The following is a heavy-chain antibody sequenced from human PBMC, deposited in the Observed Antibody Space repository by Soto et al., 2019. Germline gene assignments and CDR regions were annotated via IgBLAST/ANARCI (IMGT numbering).Heavy chain of an antibody. D-gene: IGHD6-13*01. CDR3: AKSVEWGHSSSWSFFDY. CDR1: GFTFSSYA. CDR2: VSGSGGTT. J-gene: IGHJ4*02. V-gene: IGHV3-23*01. Sequence: EVQLLESGGGLVQPGGSLRLSCSASGFTFSSYAMNWVRQAPGKGLEWVSTVSGSGGTTYYADSVKGRFTISRDNSKNTLYLHMNSLRAEDTAVYYCAKSVEWGHSSSWSFFDYWGQGTLVTVSS.